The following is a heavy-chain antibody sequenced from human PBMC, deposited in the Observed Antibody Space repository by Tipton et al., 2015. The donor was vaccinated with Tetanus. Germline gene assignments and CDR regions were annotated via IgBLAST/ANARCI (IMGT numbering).Heavy chain of an antibody. V-gene: IGHV4-38-2*01. D-gene: IGHD5-24*01. J-gene: IGHJ4*02. Sequence: LRLSCVVSGYSISSGYYWGWIRQPPGKGPEWIASIYRSGSASYNPSLKSRVTISVDTSKNHFSLNLSSLTAADTAVYYCARVPPLATVYFDYWGQGTLVTVSS. CDR3: ARVPPLATVYFDY. CDR1: GYSISSGYY. CDR2: IYRSGSA.